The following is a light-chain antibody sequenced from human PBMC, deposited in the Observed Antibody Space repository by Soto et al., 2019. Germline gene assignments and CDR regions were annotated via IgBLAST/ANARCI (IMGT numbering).Light chain of an antibody. CDR1: ESVSGS. Sequence: VLTQSPGTLSVSPGERASLSCRASESVSGSYIAWYQQKPGQSPRLLIYGASTRATGIPARFSGSGSGTEFTLTISSLQSEDFAVYYCQQYNNWPRTFGQGTKVDIK. CDR3: QQYNNWPRT. V-gene: IGKV3-15*01. CDR2: GAS. J-gene: IGKJ1*01.